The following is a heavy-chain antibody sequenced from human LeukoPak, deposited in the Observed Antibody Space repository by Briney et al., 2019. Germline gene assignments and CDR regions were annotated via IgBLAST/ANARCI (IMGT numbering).Heavy chain of an antibody. D-gene: IGHD2-2*01. CDR3: ARATLMPKVDP. CDR2: IYTSGST. CDR1: GGSISSGSYY. J-gene: IGHJ5*02. V-gene: IGHV4-61*02. Sequence: SETLSLTCTVSGGSISSGSYYWSWIRQPAGKGLEWIGRIYTSGSTNYNPSLKGRVTISVDTSKNQFSLKLSSVTAADTAVYYCARATLMPKVDPWGQGTLVTVSS.